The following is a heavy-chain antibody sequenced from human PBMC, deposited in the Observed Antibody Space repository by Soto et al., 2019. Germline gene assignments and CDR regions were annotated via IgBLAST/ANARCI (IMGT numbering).Heavy chain of an antibody. CDR2: IYDSGST. CDR1: GVSITSFY. CDR3: ARGFSSMSWFAP. V-gene: IGHV4-59*01. Sequence: SETLSLTCTVSGVSITSFYCNFIRQPPGKGLEWIGCIYDSGSTNFNPSLKSRVTMSVDTSGTQFSLKLRSVTAADTAVYYCARGFSSMSWFAPWGQGTLVTVSS. J-gene: IGHJ5*02. D-gene: IGHD6-19*01.